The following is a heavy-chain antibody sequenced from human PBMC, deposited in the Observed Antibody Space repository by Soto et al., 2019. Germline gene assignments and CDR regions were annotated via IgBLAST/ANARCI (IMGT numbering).Heavy chain of an antibody. CDR3: ARPVVAGTPDY. D-gene: IGHD2-15*01. Sequence: EVQLLESGGGLVQPGGSLRLSCAASGFSFSYSAMSWVRQAPGKGLECVSGISGNGGFTYYADSVKGRFIISRDNFRSTVSLQMDRLRAEDTAVYYCARPVVAGTPDYWGQGTLVSVSS. CDR2: ISGNGGFT. CDR1: GFSFSYSA. V-gene: IGHV3-23*01. J-gene: IGHJ4*02.